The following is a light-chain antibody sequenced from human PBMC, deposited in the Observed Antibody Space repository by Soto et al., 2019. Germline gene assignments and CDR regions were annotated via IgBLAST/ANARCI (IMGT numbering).Light chain of an antibody. CDR2: GVR. CDR1: SSDVGGYNY. J-gene: IGLJ1*01. CDR3: SSYAGSNNYV. Sequence: QSALTQPPSASGCPGQSVTISCTGTSSDVGGYNYVSWYQQHPGKAPKLLIYGVRERPSGVPDRFSGSKSGNTASLTVSWLQGEDEADYYCSSYAGSNNYVFGTGTKVTVL. V-gene: IGLV2-8*01.